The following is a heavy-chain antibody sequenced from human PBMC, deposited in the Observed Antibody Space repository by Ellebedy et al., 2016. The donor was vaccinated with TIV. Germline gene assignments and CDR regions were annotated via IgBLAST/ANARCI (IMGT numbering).Heavy chain of an antibody. CDR2: IYSGGST. CDR1: GFTVSSNY. Sequence: GESLKISCAASGFTVSSNYMSWVRQAPGKGLEWVSVIYSGGSTYYADSVKGRFTISRDNSKNTLYLQMNSLRAEDTAVYYCARGDGDPLYYYYGMDVWGQGTTVTVSS. V-gene: IGHV3-66*01. CDR3: ARGDGDPLYYYYGMDV. J-gene: IGHJ6*02. D-gene: IGHD4-17*01.